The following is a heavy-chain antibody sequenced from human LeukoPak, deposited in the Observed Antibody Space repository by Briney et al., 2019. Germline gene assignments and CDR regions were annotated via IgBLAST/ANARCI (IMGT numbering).Heavy chain of an antibody. CDR2: ISYDGSNK. CDR1: GFTFSSYA. J-gene: IGHJ4*02. V-gene: IGHV3-30*04. CDR3: ARDGRVPRAQAINTDAQGYFDY. D-gene: IGHD2-2*01. Sequence: GGSLRLSCAASGFTFSSYAMHWVRQALGKGLEWVAVISYDGSNKYYADSVKGRFTISRDNSKNTLYLQMNSLRAEDTAVYYCARDGRVPRAQAINTDAQGYFDYWGQGTLVTVSS.